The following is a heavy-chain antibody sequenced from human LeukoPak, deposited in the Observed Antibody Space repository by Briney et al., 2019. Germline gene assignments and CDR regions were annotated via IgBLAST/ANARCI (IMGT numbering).Heavy chain of an antibody. CDR1: GFTFSSYS. J-gene: IGHJ4*02. Sequence: LAGGSLRLSCAASGFTFSSYSMNWVRQAPGKGLEWISYISSSGSTINYAGSVKGRFTISRDSAKNSLYLQMNSLRDEDTAVYYCARGRDSGDYTAAPGDYWGQGTLVTVSS. V-gene: IGHV3-48*02. CDR2: ISSSGSTI. D-gene: IGHD4-17*01. CDR3: ARGRDSGDYTAAPGDY.